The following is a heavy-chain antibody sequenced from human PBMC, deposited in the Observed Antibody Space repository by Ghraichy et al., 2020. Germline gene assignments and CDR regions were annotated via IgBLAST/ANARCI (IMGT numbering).Heavy chain of an antibody. CDR2: INHSGST. D-gene: IGHD6-19*01. CDR1: GGSFSGYY. J-gene: IGHJ6*03. V-gene: IGHV4-34*01. CDR3: ARGRGYSSGWYIEKSSYYYMDV. Sequence: SETLSLTCAVYGGSFSGYYWSWIRQPPGKGLEWIGEINHSGSTNYNPSLKSRVTISVDTSKNQFSLKLSSVTAADTAVYYCARGRGYSSGWYIEKSSYYYMDVWGKGTTVTVSS.